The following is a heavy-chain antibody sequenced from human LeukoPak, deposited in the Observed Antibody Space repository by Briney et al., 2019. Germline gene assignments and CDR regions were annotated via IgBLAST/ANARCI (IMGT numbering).Heavy chain of an antibody. CDR1: GGSISSGDYY. D-gene: IGHD5-24*01. V-gene: IGHV4-30-4*08. Sequence: SETLSLTCTVSGGSISSGDYYWSWIRQPPGKGLEWIGYIYYSGSTYYNPSLKSRVTIPVDTSKNQFSLKLSSVTAADTAVYYCARSEMATIYDYWGQGTLVTVSS. CDR2: IYYSGST. CDR3: ARSEMATIYDY. J-gene: IGHJ4*02.